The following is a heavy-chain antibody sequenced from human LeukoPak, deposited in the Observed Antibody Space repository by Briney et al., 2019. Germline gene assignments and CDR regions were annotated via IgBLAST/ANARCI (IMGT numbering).Heavy chain of an antibody. J-gene: IGHJ4*02. Sequence: GGSLRLSCAASGFTVSSNYMSWVRQAPGKGLEWVSGISWNSGSIGYADSVTGRFTISRDNAKNSLYLQMNSLRAEDTALYYCAKVVRGLFYYFDYWGQGTLVTVSS. D-gene: IGHD3-10*01. CDR2: ISWNSGSI. CDR3: AKVVRGLFYYFDY. V-gene: IGHV3-9*01. CDR1: GFTVSSNY.